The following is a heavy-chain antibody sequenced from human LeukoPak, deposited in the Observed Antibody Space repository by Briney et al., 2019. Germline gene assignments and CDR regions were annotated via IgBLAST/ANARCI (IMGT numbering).Heavy chain of an antibody. J-gene: IGHJ4*02. D-gene: IGHD1-26*01. V-gene: IGHV3-53*01. CDR2: IYSGGST. Sequence: GGSLRLSCAASGFTVSSNYMSWVRQAPGKGLEWVSVIYSGGSTYYADSVKGRFTISRDDSKNTLYLQMNSLRAEDTAVYYCAKDLGRYRNNYFDYWGQGTLVTVSS. CDR3: AKDLGRYRNNYFDY. CDR1: GFTVSSNY.